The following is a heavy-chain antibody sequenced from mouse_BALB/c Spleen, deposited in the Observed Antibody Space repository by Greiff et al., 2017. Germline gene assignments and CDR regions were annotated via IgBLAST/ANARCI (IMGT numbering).Heavy chain of an antibody. Sequence: EVQLQQSGPELVKPGASVKISCKASGYSFTDYIMLWVKQSHGKSLEWIGNINPYYGSTSYNLKFKGKATLTVDKSSSTAYMQLNSLTSEDSAVYYCAREGSTVVHYFDYWGQGTTLTVSS. CDR3: AREGSTVVHYFDY. D-gene: IGHD1-1*01. CDR1: GYSFTDYI. J-gene: IGHJ2*01. CDR2: INPYYGST. V-gene: IGHV1-39*01.